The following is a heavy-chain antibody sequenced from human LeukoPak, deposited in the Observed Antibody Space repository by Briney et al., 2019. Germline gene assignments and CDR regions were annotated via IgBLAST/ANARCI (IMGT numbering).Heavy chain of an antibody. CDR1: RGSISSGSYY. J-gene: IGHJ4*02. CDR2: IYYTGST. Sequence: SETLSLTCSVSRGSISSGSYYWGWIRQPPGKGLEWIASIYYTGSTYYNPSLKSRVAISEDKSKNQFSQRLSSVTAADTAVYYCARHGHSYGYVDYWGQGTLVTVSS. V-gene: IGHV4-39*01. CDR3: ARHGHSYGYVDY. D-gene: IGHD5-18*01.